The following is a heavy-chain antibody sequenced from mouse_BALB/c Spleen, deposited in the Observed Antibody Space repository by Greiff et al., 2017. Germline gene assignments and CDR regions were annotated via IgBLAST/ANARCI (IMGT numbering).Heavy chain of an antibody. J-gene: IGHJ3*01. V-gene: IGHV1-69*02. CDR1: GYTFTSYW. CDR3: ARKGFAY. CDR2: IDPSDSYT. Sequence: QVQLQQSGAELVKPGASVKLSCKASGYTFTSYWMHWVKQRPGQGLEWIGEIDPSDSYTNYNQKFKGKATLTVDKSSSTAYMQLSSLTSEDSAVYYCARKGFAYWGQGTLVTVSA.